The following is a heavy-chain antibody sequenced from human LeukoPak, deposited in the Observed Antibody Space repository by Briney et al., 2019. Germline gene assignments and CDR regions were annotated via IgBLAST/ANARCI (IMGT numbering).Heavy chain of an antibody. V-gene: IGHV3-23*01. D-gene: IGHD6-19*01. J-gene: IGHJ1*01. Sequence: PGGSLRLSCAASGFTFSSYAMSWVRQAPGKGLEWVSVISGSGGSTYYADSVKGRFTISRDNSKNTLYLQMNSLRAEDTAVYYCAKEGVYLAVAGGYFQHWGQGTLVTVSS. CDR2: ISGSGGST. CDR3: AKEGVYLAVAGGYFQH. CDR1: GFTFSSYA.